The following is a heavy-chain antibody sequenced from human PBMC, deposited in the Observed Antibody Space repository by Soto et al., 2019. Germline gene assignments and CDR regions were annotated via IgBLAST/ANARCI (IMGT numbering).Heavy chain of an antibody. Sequence: QVQLVQSGAEVKKPGASVKVSCKASGYIFTNYGISWVRQAPGQGLEWMGWITTYNGNTNYAQNRQGRVTMTTDTSTSTAYMELRSLRSDYTAVYYCARNSSSLVATSYFDYWGQGTLVTVSS. CDR2: ITTYNGNT. CDR3: ARNSSSLVATSYFDY. J-gene: IGHJ4*01. CDR1: GYIFTNYG. V-gene: IGHV1-18*01. D-gene: IGHD5-12*01.